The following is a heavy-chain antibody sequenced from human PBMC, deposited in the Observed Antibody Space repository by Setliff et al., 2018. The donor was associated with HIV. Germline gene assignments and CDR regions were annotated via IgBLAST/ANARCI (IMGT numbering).Heavy chain of an antibody. V-gene: IGHV4-34*01. CDR3: ARTIVNRGYYTTSRVFDS. CDR2: VNLPKTL. Sequence: SETLSLTCAVYGGSLNNYSWNWIRQSPGKGLEWIGEVNLPKTLNYNPSLESRITISADTSKKQFSLDVCSVTAADTAVYFCARTIVNRGYYTTSRVFDSWGQGTLVTVSS. CDR1: GGSLNNYS. J-gene: IGHJ4*02. D-gene: IGHD3-22*01.